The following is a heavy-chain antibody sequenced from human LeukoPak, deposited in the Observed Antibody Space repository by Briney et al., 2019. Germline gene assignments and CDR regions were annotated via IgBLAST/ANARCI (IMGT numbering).Heavy chain of an antibody. D-gene: IGHD2-8*01. V-gene: IGHV3-20*04. CDR2: ISWIGGST. CDR3: ARSAGNGYYYYYMDV. J-gene: IGHJ6*03. CDR1: GFTFDTYA. Sequence: GGSLRLSCPASGFTFDTYAMGWVRHAPGKGLEWVSGISWIGGSTEYADAVKGRFTISRDNSKNTLYLQMNRLRAEDTALYYCARSAGNGYYYYYMDVGGKGTTVTVS.